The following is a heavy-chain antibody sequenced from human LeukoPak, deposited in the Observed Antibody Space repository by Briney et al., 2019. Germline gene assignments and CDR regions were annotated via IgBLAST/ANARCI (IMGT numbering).Heavy chain of an antibody. Sequence: GASVKVPCKASGYTFTNYYIHWVQQSPGQGLEWMGITDPIGGSTNYAQKFQGRVTMTRDTSTSTVYMELSSLRSEDSAVYYCARWTTTYLDYWGQGTLVTVSS. D-gene: IGHD4-11*01. J-gene: IGHJ4*02. CDR3: ARWTTTYLDY. V-gene: IGHV1-46*01. CDR2: TDPIGGST. CDR1: GYTFTNYY.